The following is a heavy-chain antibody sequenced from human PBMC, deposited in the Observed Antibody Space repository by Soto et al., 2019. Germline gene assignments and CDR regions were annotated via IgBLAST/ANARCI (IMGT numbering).Heavy chain of an antibody. CDR3: EKDLLRGDGYVDFAY. CDR1: GFIFSNYA. D-gene: IGHD3-10*01. V-gene: IGHV3-23*01. Sequence: EVELLESGGALIQPGGSLRLSCAASGFIFSNYAMFWVRQAPGKGLHWVSTIYAGGGTTHYAESVKGRFTISRDNSNNRLYLQMNNLRAEDTAVYFCEKDLLRGDGYVDFAYWGQGTLVTVSS. J-gene: IGHJ4*02. CDR2: IYAGGGTT.